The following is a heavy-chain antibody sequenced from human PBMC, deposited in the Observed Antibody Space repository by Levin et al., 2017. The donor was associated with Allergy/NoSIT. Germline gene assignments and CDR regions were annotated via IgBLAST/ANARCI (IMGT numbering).Heavy chain of an antibody. CDR2: IKSKTDGGTT. V-gene: IGHV3-15*01. CDR3: TPSGVLTGYYGFSDYYYYGMDV. CDR1: GFTFSNAW. Sequence: PGGSLRLSCAASGFTFSNAWMSWVRQAPGKGLEWVGRIKSKTDGGTTDYAAPVKGRFTISRDDSKNTLYLQMNSLKTEDTAVYYCTPSGVLTGYYGFSDYYYYGMDVWGQGTTVTVSS. J-gene: IGHJ6*02. D-gene: IGHD3-9*01.